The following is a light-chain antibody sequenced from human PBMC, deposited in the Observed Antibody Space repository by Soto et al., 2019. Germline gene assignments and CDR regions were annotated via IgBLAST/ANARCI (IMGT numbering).Light chain of an antibody. J-gene: IGLJ1*01. CDR2: EVT. Sequence: QSVLTQPPSASGSPGQSVTISCTGTSGDIGGYDYVSWYQQHPGKAPKLMIYEVTKRPLGVPDRFSGSKSGNTASLTVSGLQAEDEADYYCSFYTSTYTFVFGTGTKVTVL. CDR1: SGDIGGYDY. V-gene: IGLV2-8*01. CDR3: SFYTSTYTFV.